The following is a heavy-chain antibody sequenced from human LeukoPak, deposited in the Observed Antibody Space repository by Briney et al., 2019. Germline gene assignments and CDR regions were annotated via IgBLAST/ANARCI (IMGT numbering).Heavy chain of an antibody. CDR3: ARGMGYCSSTSCATFFDY. J-gene: IGHJ4*02. V-gene: IGHV4-39*01. Sequence: SETLSLTCTVSGGSISSSSYYWGWIRQPPGKGLEWIGSIDYSGSTYYNPSLKSRVTISVDTSKNQFSLKLSSVTAADTAVYYCARGMGYCSSTSCATFFDYWGQGTLVTVSS. CDR1: GGSISSSSYY. CDR2: IDYSGST. D-gene: IGHD2-2*01.